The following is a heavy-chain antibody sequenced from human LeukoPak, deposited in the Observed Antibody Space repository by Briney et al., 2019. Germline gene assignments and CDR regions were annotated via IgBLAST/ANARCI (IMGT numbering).Heavy chain of an antibody. CDR3: ARDLLVTNWFDP. CDR2: TSAYNGNT. V-gene: IGHV1-18*01. J-gene: IGHJ5*02. D-gene: IGHD2-15*01. CDR1: GYTFTSYG. Sequence: GASVKVSCKASGYTFTSYGISWVRQAPGQGLEWMGWTSAYNGNTKYAQKLQGRVTMTTDTSTSTAHMELRSLKSDDTAVYYCARDLLVTNWFDPWGQGTLVTVSS.